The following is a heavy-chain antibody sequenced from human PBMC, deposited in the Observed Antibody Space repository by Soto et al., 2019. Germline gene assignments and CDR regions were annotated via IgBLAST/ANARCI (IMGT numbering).Heavy chain of an antibody. CDR1: GFTFSNAW. J-gene: IGHJ4*02. Sequence: GGSLRLSCAASGFTFSNAWMNWVRQAPGKGLEWVGRIKSKTDGGTTDYAAPVKGRFTISRDDSKNPLYLQMNSLKTEDTAVYYCTTGPVSEGRSWLIWGQGTLVTVSS. V-gene: IGHV3-15*07. CDR3: TTGPVSEGRSWLI. CDR2: IKSKTDGGTT. D-gene: IGHD2-8*01.